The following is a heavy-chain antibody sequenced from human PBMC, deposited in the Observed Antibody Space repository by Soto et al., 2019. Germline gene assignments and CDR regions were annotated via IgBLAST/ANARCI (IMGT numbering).Heavy chain of an antibody. Sequence: EVQLLESGGGLVQPGGSLRLSCAASGFTFTTHAMNWVRQAPGKGLEWVSSISGSGGTTDYADSVKGRFTISRDNSKNTLYLQMNSLRAEDTAVYYCAKGLGEFSYYGMTSGAKGPRSPSP. D-gene: IGHD3-10*01. CDR3: AKGLGEFSYYGMTS. J-gene: IGHJ6*02. CDR1: GFTFTTHA. CDR2: ISGSGGTT. V-gene: IGHV3-23*01.